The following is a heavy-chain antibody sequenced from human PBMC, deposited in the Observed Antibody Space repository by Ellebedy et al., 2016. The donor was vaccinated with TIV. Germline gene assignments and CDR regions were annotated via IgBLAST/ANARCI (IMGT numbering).Heavy chain of an antibody. CDR1: GFTFSSYG. V-gene: IGHV3-23*01. Sequence: PWGSLRLSCAASGFTFSSYGMTWVRQAPGKGLEWVSDISGSGDTTYYADSVKDRFTFSRDNSKNTVYLQMNSLRAEDTAVYYCAKTGGYIYGLPDFWGQGTLVTVSS. D-gene: IGHD5-18*01. CDR2: ISGSGDTT. CDR3: AKTGGYIYGLPDF. J-gene: IGHJ4*02.